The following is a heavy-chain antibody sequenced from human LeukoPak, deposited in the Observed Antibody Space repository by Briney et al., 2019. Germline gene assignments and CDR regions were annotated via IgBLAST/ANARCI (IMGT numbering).Heavy chain of an antibody. CDR2: IIPIFGTA. CDR1: GGTFSSYA. D-gene: IGHD3-22*01. V-gene: IGHV1-69*13. J-gene: IGHJ4*02. Sequence: GASVKVSCKASGGTFSSYAISWVRQAPGQGLEWMGGIIPIFGTANYAQKFQGRVTITADESTSTAYMELSSLRSEDTAVYYCARTRSIQTYYYDSSGYSFDYWGQGTPVTVSS. CDR3: ARTRSIQTYYYDSSGYSFDY.